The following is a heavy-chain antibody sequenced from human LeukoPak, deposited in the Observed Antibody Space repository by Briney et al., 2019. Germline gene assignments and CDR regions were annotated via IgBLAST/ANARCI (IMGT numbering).Heavy chain of an antibody. CDR2: ISAYNGNT. J-gene: IGHJ4*02. CDR1: GYTFTSYG. CDR3: ARDRFTMVRGVSFYYFDY. D-gene: IGHD3-10*01. Sequence: ASVKVSFKASGYTFTSYGIRGVRQAPGQGLEWMGWISAYNGNTNYAQKLQGRVTMTTDTSTSTAYMELRSLRSDDTAVYYCARDRFTMVRGVSFYYFDYWGQGTLVTVSS. V-gene: IGHV1-18*01.